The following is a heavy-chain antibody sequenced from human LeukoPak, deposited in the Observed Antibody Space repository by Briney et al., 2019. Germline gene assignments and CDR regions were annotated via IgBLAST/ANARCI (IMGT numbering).Heavy chain of an antibody. CDR3: ARGHSGSYYAVSDY. D-gene: IGHD1-26*01. Sequence: GGSLRLSCAPSGFTFSSYSMNWVRQAPGKGLEWVSSISSSSSYIYYADSVKGRFTISRDNAKNSLYLQMNSLRAEDTAVYYCARGHSGSYYAVSDYWGQGTLVTVSS. CDR1: GFTFSSYS. CDR2: ISSSSSYI. J-gene: IGHJ4*02. V-gene: IGHV3-21*01.